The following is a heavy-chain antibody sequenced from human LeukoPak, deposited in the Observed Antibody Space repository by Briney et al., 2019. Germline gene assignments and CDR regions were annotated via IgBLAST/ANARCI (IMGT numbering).Heavy chain of an antibody. D-gene: IGHD3-10*01. V-gene: IGHV3-48*03. Sequence: GGSLRLSCVASGFTFNSYEMNWDRQAPGKGLEWISYISRSGDTMYYADSVKGRFTISRDNAKNSMYLQMSSLRAEDTAVYFCARARGPAYYYGLDVWGQGTTVTVSS. CDR2: ISRSGDTM. J-gene: IGHJ6*02. CDR3: ARARGPAYYYGLDV. CDR1: GFTFNSYE.